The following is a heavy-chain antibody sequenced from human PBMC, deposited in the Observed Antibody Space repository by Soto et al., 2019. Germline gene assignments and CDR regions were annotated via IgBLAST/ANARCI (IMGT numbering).Heavy chain of an antibody. J-gene: IGHJ4*02. D-gene: IGHD2-15*01. CDR3: ARRDSGGFYRYFDS. CDR1: GGTFSTNP. CDR2: TGSGTGPG. Sequence: QVQLVQSGAEVKKPGSSVKVSCKASGGTFSTNPISWVRQAPGQGLEWMGGTGSGTGPGNHAQKFQGRLTITVDKSTSTVYMELSSLSSEDTAVYDCARRDSGGFYRYFDSWGQGTLVTVSS. V-gene: IGHV1-69*06.